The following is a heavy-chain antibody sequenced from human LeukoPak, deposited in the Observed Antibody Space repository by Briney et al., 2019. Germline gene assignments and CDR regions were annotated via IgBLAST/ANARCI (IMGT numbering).Heavy chain of an antibody. CDR1: GGSISSSSYY. V-gene: IGHV4-39*01. J-gene: IGHJ4*02. Sequence: SETLSLTCTVSGGSISSSSYYWGWIRQPPGKGREWIGSIYYSGSTSYNTPLKSRVTTSEDTSKNQFFLKLSSVTAADTAVYYCAGNRYFYDSSGYYYEFDYWGQGTLVTVSS. CDR3: AGNRYFYDSSGYYYEFDY. CDR2: IYYSGST. D-gene: IGHD3-22*01.